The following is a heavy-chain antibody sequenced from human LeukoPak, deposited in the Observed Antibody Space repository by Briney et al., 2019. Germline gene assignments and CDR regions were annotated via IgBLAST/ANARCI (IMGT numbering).Heavy chain of an antibody. D-gene: IGHD3-3*01. Sequence: ASVKVSCKASGYTFTSYYMRWVRQAPGQGLEWMGIINPSGGSTSYAQKFQGRVTMTRDTSTSTVYMELSSLRSEDTAVYYCARPITIFGVVRDPYYYGMDDWGQGTTVTVSS. CDR2: INPSGGST. V-gene: IGHV1-46*01. J-gene: IGHJ6*02. CDR1: GYTFTSYY. CDR3: ARPITIFGVVRDPYYYGMDD.